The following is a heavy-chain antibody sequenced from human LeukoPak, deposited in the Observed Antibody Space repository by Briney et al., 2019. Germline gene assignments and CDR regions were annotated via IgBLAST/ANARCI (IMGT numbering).Heavy chain of an antibody. Sequence: PGGSLRLSCAASGFTFSSYAMSWVRQAPGKGLEWVSAISGSGGSTYYADSVKGRFTISRDNSKNTLYLQMNSLRAEDTAVYYCAKGLYRGYSYGTGDAFDIWGQGTMVTVSS. V-gene: IGHV3-23*01. CDR2: ISGSGGST. CDR3: AKGLYRGYSYGTGDAFDI. CDR1: GFTFSSYA. D-gene: IGHD5-18*01. J-gene: IGHJ3*02.